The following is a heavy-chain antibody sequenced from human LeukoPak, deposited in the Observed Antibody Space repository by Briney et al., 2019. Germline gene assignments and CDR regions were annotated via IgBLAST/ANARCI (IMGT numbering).Heavy chain of an antibody. CDR1: GFTFSSYG. CDR3: ATGSVRYSASWYSQEGDY. V-gene: IGHV3-30*02. J-gene: IGHJ4*02. CDR2: IRYDGSNK. Sequence: GGSLRLSCAASGFTFSSYGMHWVRQAPGKGLEWVAFIRYDGSNKYYADSVKGRFTISRDNSKNTLYLQMNSLRAEDTAVYYCATGSVRYSASWYSQEGDYWGQGTLVTVSS. D-gene: IGHD6-13*01.